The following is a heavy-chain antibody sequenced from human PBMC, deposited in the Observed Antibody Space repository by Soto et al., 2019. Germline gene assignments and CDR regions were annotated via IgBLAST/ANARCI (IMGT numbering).Heavy chain of an antibody. CDR3: ARATRFYYDSSGYLDY. J-gene: IGHJ4*02. D-gene: IGHD3-22*01. CDR1: GGSISSYY. Sequence: SETLSLTCTVSGGSISSYYWSWIRQPPGKGLEWIGYIYYSGSTYYNPSLKSRVTISVDTSKNQFSLKLSSVTAADTAVYYCARATRFYYDSSGYLDYWGQGTLVTV. CDR2: IYYSGST. V-gene: IGHV4-59*01.